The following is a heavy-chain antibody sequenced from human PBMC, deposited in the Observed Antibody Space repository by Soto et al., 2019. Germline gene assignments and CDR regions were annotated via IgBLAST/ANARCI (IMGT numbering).Heavy chain of an antibody. CDR1: GGSISSGGYY. J-gene: IGHJ4*02. CDR3: ARVYGYYFDY. V-gene: IGHV4-31*03. D-gene: IGHD3-10*01. CDR2: IYYSGNT. Sequence: SETLSLTCTVSGGSISSGGYYWNWIRQHPGKGLEWIGYIYYSGNTYYNPPLKSRLTISLDTSKNQFSLKLSSVTAADTAVYYCARVYGYYFDYWGQGTLVTVSS.